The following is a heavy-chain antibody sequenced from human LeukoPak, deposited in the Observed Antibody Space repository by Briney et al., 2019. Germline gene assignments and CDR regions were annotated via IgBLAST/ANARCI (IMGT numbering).Heavy chain of an antibody. CDR1: GFTFSSYS. J-gene: IGHJ4*02. CDR2: ISSSSSYI. V-gene: IGHV3-21*01. Sequence: PEGSLRLSCAASGFTFSSYSMNWVRQAPGKGLEWVSSISSSSSYIYYADSVKGRFTISRDNAKNSLYLQMNSLRAEDTAVYYCARLSRAADSVPFDYWGQGTLVTVSS. D-gene: IGHD5/OR15-5a*01. CDR3: ARLSRAADSVPFDY.